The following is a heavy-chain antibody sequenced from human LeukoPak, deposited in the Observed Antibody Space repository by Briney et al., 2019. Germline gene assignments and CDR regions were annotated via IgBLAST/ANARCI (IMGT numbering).Heavy chain of an antibody. CDR1: GGSVSSGSYY. J-gene: IGHJ2*01. CDR2: VYYHGGT. CDR3: ARRVGTRDWYFDL. D-gene: IGHD1-14*01. V-gene: IGHV4-61*01. Sequence: SETLSLTCTVSGGSVSSGSYYWSWIRQPPGKGLEWIGYVYYHGGTNYNPSLKSRVTISVGTSKNQFSLKLTSVTAADTAVYYCARRVGTRDWYFDLWGRGTLVTVSS.